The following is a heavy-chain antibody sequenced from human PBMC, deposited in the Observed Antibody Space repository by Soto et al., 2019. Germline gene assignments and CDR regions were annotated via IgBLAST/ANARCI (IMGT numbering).Heavy chain of an antibody. J-gene: IGHJ4*02. Sequence: GGSLRLSCAASGFTFSSYGMHWVRQAPGKGLEWVAVISYDGSNKYYADSVKGRFTISRDNSKNTLYLQMNSLRAEDTAVYYCAKVGLWGYSSSWYEYWGQGTLVTVSS. V-gene: IGHV3-30*18. CDR1: GFTFSSYG. CDR3: AKVGLWGYSSSWYEY. CDR2: ISYDGSNK. D-gene: IGHD6-13*01.